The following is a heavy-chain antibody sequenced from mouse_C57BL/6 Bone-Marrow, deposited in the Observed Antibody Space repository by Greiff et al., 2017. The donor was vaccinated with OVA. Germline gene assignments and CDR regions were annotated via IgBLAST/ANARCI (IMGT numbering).Heavy chain of an antibody. CDR3: ARRGDGPYFDY. D-gene: IGHD1-2*01. CDR2: IYPGSGNT. Sequence: VQLQQSGAELVRPGASVKLSCKASGYTFTDYYINWVKQRPGQGLEWIARIYPGSGNTYYNEKFKGKATLTAEKSSSTAYMQLSSLTSEDSAVYFCARRGDGPYFDYWGQGTTLTVSS. J-gene: IGHJ2*01. CDR1: GYTFTDYY. V-gene: IGHV1-76*01.